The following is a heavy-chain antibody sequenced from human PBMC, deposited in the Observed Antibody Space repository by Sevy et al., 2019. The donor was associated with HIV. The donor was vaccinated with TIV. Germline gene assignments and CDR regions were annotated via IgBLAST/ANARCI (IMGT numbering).Heavy chain of an antibody. D-gene: IGHD2-15*01. J-gene: IGHJ4*02. V-gene: IGHV3-53*01. CDR1: GFDIRSNY. Sequence: GGSLRLSCVVSGFDIRSNYMSWVRQAPGKGLEWVSHIYAGGTAYYADSVTGRFTFSRDDSKNTVLLQMRSLRVEDSAVYYCASEYCSRGSCFFDYWGQGIQVTVSS. CDR2: IYAGGTA. CDR3: ASEYCSRGSCFFDY.